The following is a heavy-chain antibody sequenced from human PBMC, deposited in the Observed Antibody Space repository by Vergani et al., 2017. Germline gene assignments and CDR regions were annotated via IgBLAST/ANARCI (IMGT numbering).Heavy chain of an antibody. CDR3: ARHRGDNDRGGMDV. J-gene: IGHJ6*02. Sequence: QVQLQESGPGLVKPSETLPLTCAVSGYSISSTYYWGWIRQPPGKGLEWIGSIYHSRSTYNNPSLKSRVTISVDTSKNQFSLKLSSVTAADTAVYYCARHRGDNDRGGMDVWGQGTTVTVSS. CDR1: GYSISSTYY. CDR2: IYHSRST. V-gene: IGHV4-38-2*01. D-gene: IGHD2-21*02.